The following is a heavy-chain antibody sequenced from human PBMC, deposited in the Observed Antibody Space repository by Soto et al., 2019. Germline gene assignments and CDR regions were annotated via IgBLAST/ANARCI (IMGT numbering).Heavy chain of an antibody. Sequence: QAQLVESGGGVVQPGRSLRLSCAASGFTFSSYGMHWVRQAPGKGLEWVAVIWYDGSNKYYADSVKGRFTISRDNSKNTLYRQMNSLKAEDTAVYYCAREGRNGYALDSWGQGTLVTVSA. D-gene: IGHD2-2*03. V-gene: IGHV3-33*01. J-gene: IGHJ4*02. CDR2: IWYDGSNK. CDR3: AREGRNGYALDS. CDR1: GFTFSSYG.